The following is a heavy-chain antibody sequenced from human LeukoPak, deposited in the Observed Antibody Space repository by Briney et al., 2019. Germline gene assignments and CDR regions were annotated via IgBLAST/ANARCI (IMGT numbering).Heavy chain of an antibody. V-gene: IGHV4-34*01. CDR3: AREKRHYYDSSGYYSY. CDR1: GGSFSGYY. CDR2: INHSGST. J-gene: IGHJ4*02. D-gene: IGHD3-22*01. Sequence: SETLSLTCAVYGGSFSGYYWSWIRQPPGKGLYWIGEINHSGSTNYNPSLKSRVTISVDTSKNQFSLRLSSVTAADTAVYYCAREKRHYYDSSGYYSYWGQGTLVTVSS.